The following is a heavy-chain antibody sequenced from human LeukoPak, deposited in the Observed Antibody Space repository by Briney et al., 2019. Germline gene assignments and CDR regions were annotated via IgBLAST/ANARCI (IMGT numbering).Heavy chain of an antibody. CDR2: ISYDGSNK. CDR1: GFTFSSYA. Sequence: GGSLRLSCAASGFTFSSYATHWVRQAPGKGLEWVAVISYDGSNKYYADSVKGRFTISRDNSKNTLYLQMNSLRAEDTAVYYCARDITMVRGVLDYWGQGTLVTVSS. CDR3: ARDITMVRGVLDY. J-gene: IGHJ4*02. D-gene: IGHD3-10*01. V-gene: IGHV3-30*04.